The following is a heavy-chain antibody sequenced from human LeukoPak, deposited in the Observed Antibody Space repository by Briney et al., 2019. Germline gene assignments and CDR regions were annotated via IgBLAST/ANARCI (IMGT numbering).Heavy chain of an antibody. CDR2: ISGSGDNT. Sequence: GGSLRLSCAASGFTFTTYAMSWVRQAPGKGLEWVSAISGSGDNTYYADSVKGRFTISRDNAKNSLYLQMNNLRAEDTALYYCARDFKVSSSWYDAFDIWGQGTMVTVSS. J-gene: IGHJ3*02. CDR1: GFTFTTYA. D-gene: IGHD6-13*01. CDR3: ARDFKVSSSWYDAFDI. V-gene: IGHV3-23*01.